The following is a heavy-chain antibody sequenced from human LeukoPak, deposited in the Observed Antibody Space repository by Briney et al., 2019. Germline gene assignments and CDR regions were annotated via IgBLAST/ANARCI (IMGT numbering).Heavy chain of an antibody. CDR2: IYYSGNT. CDR3: ARYISSSQFSFDY. V-gene: IGHV4-59*01. CDR1: GGSISSYY. J-gene: IGHJ4*02. Sequence: SETLSLTXTVSGGSISSYYWSWIRQPPGKGVEWIGYIYYSGNTDYNPSLKSRVTISVDTSKNQFSLKLSSVTAADTAVYYCARYISSSQFSFDYWGQGTLVTVSS. D-gene: IGHD6-6*01.